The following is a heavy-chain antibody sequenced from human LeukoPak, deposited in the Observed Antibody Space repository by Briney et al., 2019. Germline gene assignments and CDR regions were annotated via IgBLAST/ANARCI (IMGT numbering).Heavy chain of an antibody. CDR2: VSYSGNT. CDR3: ARDYRVSLSDTSPDDAFDV. D-gene: IGHD3-16*02. J-gene: IGHJ3*01. V-gene: IGHV4-39*07. CDR1: GDSISSSSYY. Sequence: SETLSLTCTVSGDSISSSSYYWGWIRQTPGMGLEWIGSVSYSGNTDYNPSLKSRVTISVDTSKNLFSLRLTSVTAADTAVYYCARDYRVSLSDTSPDDAFDVWGQGTVVTVSS.